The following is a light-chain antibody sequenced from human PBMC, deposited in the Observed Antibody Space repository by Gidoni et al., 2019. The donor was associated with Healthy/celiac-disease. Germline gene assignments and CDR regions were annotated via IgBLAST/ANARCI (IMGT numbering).Light chain of an antibody. CDR3: AAWDDSLSVVV. Sequence: SVLTQPPSASGTPGPGVTISCSGSSSNIGSNYVYWYQQLPGTAPKLLIYRNNQRPSGVPDRFSGSKSGTSASLAISGLRSEDEADYYCAAWDDSLSVVVFGGGTKLTVL. CDR2: RNN. V-gene: IGLV1-47*01. CDR1: SSNIGSNY. J-gene: IGLJ2*01.